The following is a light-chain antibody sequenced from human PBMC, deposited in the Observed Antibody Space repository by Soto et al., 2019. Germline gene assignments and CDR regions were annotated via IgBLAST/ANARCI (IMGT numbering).Light chain of an antibody. CDR2: VAS. J-gene: IGKJ1*01. CDR1: QTVSSSS. Sequence: DIVLTQSPGTLSLSPGERTTLSCRASQTVSSSSLAWYQQKPGQAPRLLIFVASTRAASFPDRFSGSGSGADFTLTISSLEPEDFAVYYCQQYGSSPRTCGQGTKVEIK. CDR3: QQYGSSPRT. V-gene: IGKV3-20*01.